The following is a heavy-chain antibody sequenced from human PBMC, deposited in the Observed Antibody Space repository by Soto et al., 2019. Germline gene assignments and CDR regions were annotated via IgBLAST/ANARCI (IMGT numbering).Heavy chain of an antibody. CDR2: IWYDGSNK. D-gene: IGHD3-3*01. CDR3: TPDFWSGYYRIDY. Sequence: LRLSCAASGFTFSSYGMHWVRQAPGKGLEWVAVIWYDGSNKYYADSVKGRFTISRDDSKNTLYLQMNSLKTEDTAVYYCTPDFWSGYYRIDYWGQGTLVTVSS. V-gene: IGHV3-33*01. CDR1: GFTFSSYG. J-gene: IGHJ4*02.